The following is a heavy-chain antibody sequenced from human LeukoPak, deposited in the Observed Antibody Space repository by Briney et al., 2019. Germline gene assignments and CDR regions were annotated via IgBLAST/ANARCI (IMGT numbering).Heavy chain of an antibody. Sequence: PSETLSLTCTVSGGSISSYYWSWIRQPAGKGLEWIGRIYASGSTNYNPSLKSRVTISVDTSKNQFSLKLSSVTAADTAVYYCARGPTLRFLEWLSSGNWFDPWGQGTLVTVSS. CDR2: IYASGST. J-gene: IGHJ5*02. CDR1: GGSISSYY. V-gene: IGHV4-4*07. D-gene: IGHD3-3*01. CDR3: ARGPTLRFLEWLSSGNWFDP.